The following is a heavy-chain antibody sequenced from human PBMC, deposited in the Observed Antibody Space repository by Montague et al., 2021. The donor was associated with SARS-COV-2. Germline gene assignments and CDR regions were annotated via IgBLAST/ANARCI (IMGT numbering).Heavy chain of an antibody. D-gene: IGHD3-9*01. V-gene: IGHV3-9*01. CDR2: ISWNSGSI. CDR1: GFTFDDYA. Sequence: SLRLSCAASGFTFDDYAMHWVRQAPGKGLEWVSGISWNSGSIGYADSVEGRFNITRDNAKNSLYLQMNSLRAEDTALYYCAKFPQRNYDILIDDAFDIWGQGTMVTVSS. J-gene: IGHJ3*02. CDR3: AKFPQRNYDILIDDAFDI.